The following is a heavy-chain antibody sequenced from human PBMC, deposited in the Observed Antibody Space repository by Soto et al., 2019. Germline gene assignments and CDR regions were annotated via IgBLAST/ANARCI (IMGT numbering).Heavy chain of an antibody. CDR2: INPNGGST. D-gene: IGHD3-3*01. V-gene: IGHV1-46*01. CDR3: AAAEYYDFWSGYSPPFDY. Sequence: ASVKVSCKAPADTFTSYYIHWVRQAPGHGLEWMGIINPNGGSTRFAQTFQGRITITRDMSTSTAYMELSSLRSEDTAVYYCAAAEYYDFWSGYSPPFDYWGQGTLVTVSS. J-gene: IGHJ4*02. CDR1: ADTFTSYY.